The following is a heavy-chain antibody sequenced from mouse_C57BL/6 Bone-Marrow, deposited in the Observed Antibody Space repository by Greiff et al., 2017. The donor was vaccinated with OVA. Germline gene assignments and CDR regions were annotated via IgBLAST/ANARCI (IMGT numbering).Heavy chain of an antibody. CDR1: GYTFTDYY. V-gene: IGHV1-19*01. CDR3: ARRHYGSSMDY. CDR2: INPYNGGT. J-gene: IGHJ4*01. Sequence: VQLQQSGPVLVKPGASVKMSCKASGYTFTDYYMNWVKQSHGKSLEWIGVINPYNGGTSYNQKFKGKATLTVDKSSSTAYMELNSLTSEDSAVYYCARRHYGSSMDYWGQGTSVTVSS. D-gene: IGHD1-1*01.